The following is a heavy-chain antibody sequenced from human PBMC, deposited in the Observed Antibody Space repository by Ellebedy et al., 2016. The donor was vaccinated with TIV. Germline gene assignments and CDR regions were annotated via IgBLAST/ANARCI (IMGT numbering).Heavy chain of an antibody. CDR3: AREGGVYFFDY. J-gene: IGHJ4*02. D-gene: IGHD1-26*01. V-gene: IGHV1-46*01. Sequence: AASVKVSCKTSGYTFTDYYIHWVRQAPGQGLEWMGVINPSNGGTGYAQKFQGRVTMTRDTSASTVYMELSSLRSEDTAVYYCAREGGVYFFDYWGQGTLVTVSS. CDR1: GYTFTDYY. CDR2: INPSNGGT.